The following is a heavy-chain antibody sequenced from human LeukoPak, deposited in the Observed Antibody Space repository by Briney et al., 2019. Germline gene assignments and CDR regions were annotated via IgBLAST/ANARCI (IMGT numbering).Heavy chain of an antibody. CDR1: GGSISSSSYY. V-gene: IGHV4-39*07. J-gene: IGHJ6*02. Sequence: SETLSLTCTVSGGSISSSSYYWGWIRQPPGKGLEWIGSIYYSGSTYYNPSLKSRVTISVDTSKNQFSLKLSSVTAADTAVYYCAGGSGSPIHPYYYGMDVWGQGTTVTVSS. CDR3: AGGSGSPIHPYYYGMDV. D-gene: IGHD3-10*01. CDR2: IYYSGST.